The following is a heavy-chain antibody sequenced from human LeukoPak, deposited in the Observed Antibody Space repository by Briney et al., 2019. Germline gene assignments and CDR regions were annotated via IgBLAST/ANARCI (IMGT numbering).Heavy chain of an antibody. V-gene: IGHV4-39*01. Sequence: SETLSLTCTVSGGSTSSSNYYWGWIRQPPGKGLKWIGGIHYSGNTYYNPSLKSRVTISVDTSKNQFSLKLSSVTAADTAVYYCARLGPSEVITPYYYYGMDVWGQGTTVTVSS. CDR2: IHYSGNT. D-gene: IGHD1-20*01. CDR3: ARLGPSEVITPYYYYGMDV. CDR1: GGSTSSSNYY. J-gene: IGHJ6*02.